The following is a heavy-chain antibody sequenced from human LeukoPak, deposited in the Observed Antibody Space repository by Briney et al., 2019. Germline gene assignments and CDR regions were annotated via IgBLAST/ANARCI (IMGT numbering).Heavy chain of an antibody. D-gene: IGHD3-10*01. CDR1: GCSISSGDYY. V-gene: IGHV4-31*03. J-gene: IGHJ4*02. CDR3: ARGSTLIRGFDY. Sequence: SETLTLTCTVSGCSISSGDYYWNWIRQHPEKSLEWIGYIFYSGRDYDNPSLKSRVPISVATSKNQFSLKLSSVTAADTAVYYCARGSTLIRGFDYWGQGTLVTVSS. CDR2: IFYSGRD.